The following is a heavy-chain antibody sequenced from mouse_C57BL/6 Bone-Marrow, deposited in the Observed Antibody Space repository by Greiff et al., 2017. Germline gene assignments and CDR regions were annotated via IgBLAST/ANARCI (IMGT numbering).Heavy chain of an antibody. D-gene: IGHD3-1*01. V-gene: IGHV2-4-1*01. CDR3: ARANSGSFDY. Sequence: QFQLQQSEPGLVQPSQSLSITGPVSGFPLPRYGVPGVRQSPGKGLEWLGVIWSGGSTDYNAAFISRLSISKDNSKSQVFFKMNSLQADDTAIYYCARANSGSFDYWGQGTTLTVSS. CDR2: IWSGGST. J-gene: IGHJ2*01. CDR1: GFPLPRYG.